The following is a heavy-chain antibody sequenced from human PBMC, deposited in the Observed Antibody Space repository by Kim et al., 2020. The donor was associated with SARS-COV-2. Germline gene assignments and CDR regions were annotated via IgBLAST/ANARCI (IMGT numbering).Heavy chain of an antibody. Sequence: ASVKVSCKASGYTFTGYYMHWVRQAPGQGLEWMGRINPNSGGTNYAQKFQGRVTMTRDTSISTAYMELSRLRSDDTAVYYCARDHRTLLLWFGGLFEGAFDIWGQGTMVTVSS. D-gene: IGHD3-10*01. V-gene: IGHV1-2*06. CDR3: ARDHRTLLLWFGGLFEGAFDI. J-gene: IGHJ3*02. CDR2: INPNSGGT. CDR1: GYTFTGYY.